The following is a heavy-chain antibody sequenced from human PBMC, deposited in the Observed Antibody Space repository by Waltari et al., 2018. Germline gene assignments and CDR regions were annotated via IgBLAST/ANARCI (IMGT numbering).Heavy chain of an antibody. CDR1: GSPFTNYY. CDR3: ARGRGTLGQLLVTY. CDR2: IDPDGGGT. Sequence: QVQLVQSGAEVERPGASVRISCKASGSPFTNYYVHWLRQAPGRGFEWLGIIDPDGGGTTYAPKFRDRLSLTRDTSTSVLYMALDNLNSDDSAIYFCARGRGTLGQLLVTYWGQGTQVLVSS. V-gene: IGHV1-46*01. D-gene: IGHD6-13*01. J-gene: IGHJ4*02.